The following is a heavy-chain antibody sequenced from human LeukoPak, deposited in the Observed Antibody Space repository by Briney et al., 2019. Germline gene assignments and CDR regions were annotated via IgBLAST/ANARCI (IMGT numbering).Heavy chain of an antibody. CDR3: ARFAYCGGHCWYYFDY. V-gene: IGHV4-59*01. J-gene: IGHJ4*02. D-gene: IGHD2-21*02. CDR1: GGSISNYY. Sequence: SETLSLTCTVSGGSISNYYWSWIRQPPGKGLEWLGYIYSSGSTNYNPSLKGRVTISVDTSKNQFSLKLSSVTAADTAVYYCARFAYCGGHCWYYFDYWGQGSLVTVSS. CDR2: IYSSGST.